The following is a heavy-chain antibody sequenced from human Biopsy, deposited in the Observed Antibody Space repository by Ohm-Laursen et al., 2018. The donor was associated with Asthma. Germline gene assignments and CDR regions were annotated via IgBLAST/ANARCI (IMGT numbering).Heavy chain of an antibody. CDR1: GGTFSNFA. D-gene: IGHD6-19*01. CDR3: ARCQVGYSSGWSLLLKKIYYSGMDV. J-gene: IGHJ6*02. V-gene: IGHV1-69*01. CDR2: IMTVFGTT. Sequence: VSSVKVSCKAPGGTFSNFAISWVRQALGQGLEWLGGIMTVFGTTNYAQKFQGRVTITADESTSTAYMEVTSLRSEDTAIYYCARCQVGYSSGWSLLLKKIYYSGMDVWGQGTAVTVSS.